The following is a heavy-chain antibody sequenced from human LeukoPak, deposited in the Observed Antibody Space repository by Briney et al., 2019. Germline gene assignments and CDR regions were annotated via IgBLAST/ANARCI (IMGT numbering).Heavy chain of an antibody. J-gene: IGHJ5*02. CDR1: GGSTSSSDYF. CDR2: INHSGHI. D-gene: IGHD1-14*01. V-gene: IGHV4-39*01. CDR3: ARQARSTPTTANWFGP. Sequence: SETLSLTCIVSGGSTSSSDYFWGWIRQTPGKGLEWIVSINHSGHINYNPSLKSRVTISVDTSKNQFFLNLTAVTAADTAVYYCARQARSTPTTANWFGPWGQGTLVTVSS.